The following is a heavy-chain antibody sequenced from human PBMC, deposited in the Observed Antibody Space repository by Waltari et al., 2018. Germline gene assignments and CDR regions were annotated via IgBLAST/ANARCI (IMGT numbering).Heavy chain of an antibody. V-gene: IGHV3-7*01. J-gene: IGHJ5*02. Sequence: EVQLVESGGGLVQPGGSLRLSCAASGFTFSSYCMSWVRQAPGKGLEGVANIKQDGSEKYYVDSVKGRFTISRDSAKNSLYLQMNSLRAEDTAVYYCARGVILEWLFPNWFDPWGQGTLVTVSS. CDR2: IKQDGSEK. CDR3: ARGVILEWLFPNWFDP. CDR1: GFTFSSYC. D-gene: IGHD3-3*01.